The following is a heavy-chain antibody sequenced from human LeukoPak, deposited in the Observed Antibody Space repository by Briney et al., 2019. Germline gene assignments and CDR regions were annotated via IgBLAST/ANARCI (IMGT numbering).Heavy chain of an antibody. Sequence: GASVTVSFKASGYTFTSYDINWVRQAPGQGLEWMGWMNPNSGNTGYAQKFQGRVTMTRNTSISTAYMELSNLRSEDTAVYYCARATRIVVVSYYYYYMDVWGKGTTVTVSS. CDR3: ARATRIVVVSYYYYYMDV. CDR2: MNPNSGNT. D-gene: IGHD2-2*01. CDR1: GYTFTSYD. V-gene: IGHV1-8*01. J-gene: IGHJ6*03.